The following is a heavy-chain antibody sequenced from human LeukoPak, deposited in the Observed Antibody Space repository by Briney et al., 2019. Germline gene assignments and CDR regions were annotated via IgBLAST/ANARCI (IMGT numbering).Heavy chain of an antibody. V-gene: IGHV1-2*02. CDR1: GYTFTGYY. Sequence: ASVKVSCKASGYTFTGYYMHWVRQAPGQGLEWMGWINPNSGGTNYAQKFQGRVTMTRDTSISTAYMELSRLGSDDTAVYYCARGLSLLWFRELLSNGTKFLKANWFDPWGQGTLVTVSS. J-gene: IGHJ5*02. CDR3: ARGLSLLWFRELLSNGTKFLKANWFDP. D-gene: IGHD3-10*01. CDR2: INPNSGGT.